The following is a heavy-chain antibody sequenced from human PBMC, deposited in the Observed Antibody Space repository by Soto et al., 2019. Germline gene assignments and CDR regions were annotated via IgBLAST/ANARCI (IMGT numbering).Heavy chain of an antibody. Sequence: QVQLVESGGGVVQPGRSLRLSCAASGFTFSSYGMHWVRQAPGKGLEWVAVIWYDGSNKYYADSVKGRFTISRDNSKNTLYLQMNSLRAEDTAVYYCAREAMXYGGNSGAVDYWGQGTLVTVSS. CDR2: IWYDGSNK. J-gene: IGHJ4*02. CDR1: GFTFSSYG. V-gene: IGHV3-33*01. CDR3: AREAMXYGGNSGAVDY. D-gene: IGHD2-21*02.